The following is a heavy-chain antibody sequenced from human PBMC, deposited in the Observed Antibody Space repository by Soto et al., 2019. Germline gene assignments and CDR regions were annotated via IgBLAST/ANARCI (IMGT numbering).Heavy chain of an antibody. CDR3: ASARMVRGVIYYYGMDV. J-gene: IGHJ6*02. V-gene: IGHV4-31*03. CDR2: IYHSGSP. D-gene: IGHD3-10*01. Sequence: QVQLQESGPGLVKSSQTLSLTCTVSLGSISGGGNYWSWIRQHPGKGVEWIWYIYHSGSPYYNTTPKSRVTISVDTSKIQSSLKWNSVTAADTTKYYSASARMVRGVIYYYGMDVWGQGTTVTVTS. CDR1: LGSISGGGNY.